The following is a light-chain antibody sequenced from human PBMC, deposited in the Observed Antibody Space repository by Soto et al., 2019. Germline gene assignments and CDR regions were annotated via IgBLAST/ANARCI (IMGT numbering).Light chain of an antibody. CDR3: WSYAGSGTSWV. J-gene: IGLJ3*02. Sequence: QSALTQPASVSGSPGQSITISCTGTSSDAGNYNFVSWYQQQTGKAPKVIIYEDRTRHSGVSNRISGSKSGNTASLTISGLQAEHEADYYCWSYAGSGTSWVFGGGTKRTVL. V-gene: IGLV2-23*01. CDR2: EDR. CDR1: SSDAGNYNF.